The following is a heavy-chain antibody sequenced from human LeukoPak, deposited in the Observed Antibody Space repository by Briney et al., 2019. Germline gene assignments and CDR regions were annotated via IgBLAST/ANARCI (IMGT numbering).Heavy chain of an antibody. CDR2: ISGRGGSV. J-gene: IGHJ4*02. CDR3: AKDTSSSGSYFDF. CDR1: GFTFSNYW. V-gene: IGHV3-23*01. Sequence: PGGSQRLSRAASGFTFSNYWMHWVRQGPGKGLEWVSAISGRGGSVYYVASERGRFTISRDNSKNTLYLQMNSLRAEDTAVYFCAKDTSSSGSYFDFWGQGTLVTVSS. D-gene: IGHD3-10*01.